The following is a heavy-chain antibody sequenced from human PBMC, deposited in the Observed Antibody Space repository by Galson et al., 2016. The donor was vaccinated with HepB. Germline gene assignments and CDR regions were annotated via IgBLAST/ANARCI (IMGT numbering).Heavy chain of an antibody. CDR3: VKERSDGAGSDY. CDR1: GFTFESYR. D-gene: IGHD4/OR15-4a*01. CDR2: ISGSDYRT. Sequence: SLRLSCAASGFTFESYRMTWVRPAPGKGLEWVPPISGSDYRTYYADSVKGRFTISRNNSKITLYLPMNSPRDEDTALYYCVKERSDGAGSDYWGQGTLVTVSS. V-gene: IGHV3-23*01. J-gene: IGHJ4*02.